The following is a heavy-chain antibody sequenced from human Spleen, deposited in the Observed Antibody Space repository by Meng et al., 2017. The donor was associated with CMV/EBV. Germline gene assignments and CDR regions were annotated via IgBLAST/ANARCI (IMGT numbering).Heavy chain of an antibody. CDR1: TTGVG. CDR2: IYWNNDK. J-gene: IGHJ4*02. CDR3: AHYGAPQGDYVWGSYRLFDH. Sequence: TTGVGVGWIRQPPGKALEWLVLIYWNNDKRYSPSLKSWLTITKDTSKNQVVLTMTNVDPVDTATYYCAHYGAPQGDYVWGSYRLFDHWGQGTLVTVSS. D-gene: IGHD3-16*02. V-gene: IGHV2-5*01.